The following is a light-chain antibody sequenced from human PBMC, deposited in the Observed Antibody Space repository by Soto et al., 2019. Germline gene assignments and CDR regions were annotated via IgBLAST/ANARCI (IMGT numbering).Light chain of an antibody. Sequence: QSVLTQPPSVSEAPRQRVTISCSGSSSNIGNNAVNWYQQLSGKAPKLLIYYDDLLPSGVSDRFSGSKSGTSASLAISGLQSEDEADYYCAAWDDSLNGNVFGTGTKLTVL. CDR1: SSNIGNNA. CDR3: AAWDDSLNGNV. J-gene: IGLJ1*01. CDR2: YDD. V-gene: IGLV1-36*01.